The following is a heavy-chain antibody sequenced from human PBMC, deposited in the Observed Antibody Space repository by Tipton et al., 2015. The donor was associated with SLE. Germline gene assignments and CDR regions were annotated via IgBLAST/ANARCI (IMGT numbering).Heavy chain of an antibody. D-gene: IGHD3-10*01. Sequence: SLRLSCAASGFTFSTYAMHWVRQAPGKGLEWVAVISYGGSDEKYADSAKGRFTISRDNSKNTLYLQMNGLRPEDTAVYYCARRVGSYYGMDVWGQGTTVTV. V-gene: IGHV3-30*04. CDR1: GFTFSTYA. J-gene: IGHJ6*02. CDR2: ISYGGSDE. CDR3: ARRVGSYYGMDV.